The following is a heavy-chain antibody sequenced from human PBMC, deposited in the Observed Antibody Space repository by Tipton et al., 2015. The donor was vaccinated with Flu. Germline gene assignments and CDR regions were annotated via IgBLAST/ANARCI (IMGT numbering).Heavy chain of an antibody. J-gene: IGHJ4*02. CDR3: ARGSGSGTDVTFYF. CDR1: GGSMSSFY. D-gene: IGHD3-10*01. CDR2: MYVSGST. Sequence: TLSLTCTVSGGSMSSFYWTWIRQPAGKGLEWSGRMYVSGSTKYNPPLKSRVTMSVDTSKTQFSLKLSSVTAADTAVYYCARGSGSGTDVTFYFWGQGTLVTVSS. V-gene: IGHV4-4*07.